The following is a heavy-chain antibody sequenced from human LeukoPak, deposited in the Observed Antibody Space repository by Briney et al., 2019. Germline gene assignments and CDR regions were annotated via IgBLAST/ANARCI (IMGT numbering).Heavy chain of an antibody. CDR3: ARLARPARTGFDY. CDR1: GGSISSSSYY. V-gene: IGHV4-39*01. CDR2: IYYSGST. D-gene: IGHD1-14*01. J-gene: IGHJ4*02. Sequence: PSETLSLTCTVSGGSISSSSYYWGWIRQPPGKGLEWIGSIYYSGSTYYNPSLKSRVTISVDTSKNQFSLKLSSVTAADTAVYYCARLARPARTGFDYWGQGTLVTVSS.